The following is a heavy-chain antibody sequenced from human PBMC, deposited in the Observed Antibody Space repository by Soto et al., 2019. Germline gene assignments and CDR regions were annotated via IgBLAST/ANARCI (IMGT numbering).Heavy chain of an antibody. V-gene: IGHV5-10-1*01. J-gene: IGHJ4*02. D-gene: IGHD2-21*02. CDR3: ASQIYDSASAPNFQYYLDS. CDR1: GYSFAGYW. CDR2: IDPSDSQT. Sequence: PGESLKISCKGSGYSFAGYWITWARQMPGKGLEWMGRIDPSDSQTYYSPSFRGHVTISAAKSITTVFLQWSSLRASDTAMYYWASQIYDSASAPNFQYYLDSCDKRTLVTVSS.